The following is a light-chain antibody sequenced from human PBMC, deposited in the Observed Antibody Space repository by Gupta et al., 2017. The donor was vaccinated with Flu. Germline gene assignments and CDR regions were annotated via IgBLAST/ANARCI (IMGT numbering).Light chain of an antibody. V-gene: IGKV1-33*01. CDR2: AAS. CDR3: QQYDNLPPG. CDR1: QDISNY. Sequence: GDRVTITCQASQDISNYVNWYQQKPGKAPNLLIYAASNLETGVPSRFSGSGSGTDFTFTISSLQPEDIATYYCQQYDNLPPGFGQGTRLEIK. J-gene: IGKJ5*01.